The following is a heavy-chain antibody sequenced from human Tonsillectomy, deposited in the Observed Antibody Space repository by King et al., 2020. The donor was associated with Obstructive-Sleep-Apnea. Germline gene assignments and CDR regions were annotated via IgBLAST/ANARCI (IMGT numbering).Heavy chain of an antibody. CDR2: MYYSGST. J-gene: IGHJ4*02. CDR3: ARDLGYNDYGAL. CDR1: GGSISSSSYY. D-gene: IGHD3-16*01. V-gene: IGHV4-39*07. Sequence: QLQESGPGLVKPSETLSLTCTVSGGSISSSSYYWGWIRQPPGKGLEWIGSMYYSGSTYYNPSLKSRVTISADTSKNQFSLNLTSMTAADTAVYYCARDLGYNDYGALWGQGTLVTVSS.